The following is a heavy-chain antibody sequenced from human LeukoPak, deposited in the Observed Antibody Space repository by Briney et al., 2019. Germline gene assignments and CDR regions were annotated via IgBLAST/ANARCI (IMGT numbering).Heavy chain of an antibody. CDR3: ARGRSTTGTFFIY. V-gene: IGHV1-2*02. J-gene: IGHJ4*02. D-gene: IGHD1-1*01. Sequence: ASVKVSCKASGYTFTGYYMHWVRQAPGQGLEWMGWINPNSGGTNYAQKFQGGVTMTGDTSISTAYMELSRLRSDDTAVYYCARGRSTTGTFFIYWGQGTLVTVSS. CDR2: INPNSGGT. CDR1: GYTFTGYY.